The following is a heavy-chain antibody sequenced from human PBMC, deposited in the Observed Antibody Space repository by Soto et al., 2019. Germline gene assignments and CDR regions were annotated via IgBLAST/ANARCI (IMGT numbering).Heavy chain of an antibody. CDR3: AKFGRSYDLSLPFFDY. Sequence: GASVKVSCKASGYTFTSYAMHWVRQAPGQRLEWMGWINAGNGNTKYSQKFQGRVTITRDTSASTAYMELSSLRSEDTAVYYCAKFGRSYDLSLPFFDYWGQGTLVTVSS. CDR1: GYTFTSYA. J-gene: IGHJ4*02. V-gene: IGHV1-3*01. CDR2: INAGNGNT. D-gene: IGHD3-10*01.